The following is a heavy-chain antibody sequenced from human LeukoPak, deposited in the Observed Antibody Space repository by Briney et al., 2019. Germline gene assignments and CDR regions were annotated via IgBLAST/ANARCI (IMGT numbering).Heavy chain of an antibody. Sequence: SETLSLTCAVSGGSISSGGYSWSWIRQTPGKGLEWIGYIYHSGTTYYNPSLQSRVTISIDKSKNQFSLKLTSVTAADTAIYYCARGTVIATSGSRAFHHWGQGILVTVSS. CDR3: ARGTVIATSGSRAFHH. J-gene: IGHJ4*02. D-gene: IGHD1-1*01. V-gene: IGHV4-30-2*01. CDR1: GGSISSGGYS. CDR2: IYHSGTT.